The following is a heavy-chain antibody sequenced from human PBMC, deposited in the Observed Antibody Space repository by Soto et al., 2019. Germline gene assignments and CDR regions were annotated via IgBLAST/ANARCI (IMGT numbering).Heavy chain of an antibody. D-gene: IGHD3-10*02. CDR3: ASMIGDPVLSFDS. J-gene: IGHJ5*01. CDR2: IFYSGST. V-gene: IGHV4-59*01. Sequence: QVQLQESGPGLVKPSETLSLTCTVSGGSISSYCWSWIRQPPGKGLEWIGFIFYSGSTSYHPSRKSRVTISIDTSEYQFSLKLNSVTAADTAVYYCASMIGDPVLSFDSWRQGTLVAVSS. CDR1: GGSISSYC.